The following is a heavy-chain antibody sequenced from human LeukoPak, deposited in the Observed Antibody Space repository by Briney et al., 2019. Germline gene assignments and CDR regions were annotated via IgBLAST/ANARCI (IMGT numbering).Heavy chain of an antibody. D-gene: IGHD3-16*02. CDR1: GGSISSGLYY. V-gene: IGHV4-31*03. CDR2: IYYSGSA. Sequence: PSETLSLTCTVSGGSISSGLYYWNWIRQHPGKGLEWIGYIYYSGSAYYNPSLKSRVTISVDTSKNQFSLKLSSVTAADTAVYYCARDHWYRGVTIVRYFDYWGQGPLVTVSS. J-gene: IGHJ4*02. CDR3: ARDHWYRGVTIVRYFDY.